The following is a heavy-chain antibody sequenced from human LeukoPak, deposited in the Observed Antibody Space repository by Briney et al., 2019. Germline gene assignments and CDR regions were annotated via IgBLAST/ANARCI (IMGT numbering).Heavy chain of an antibody. Sequence: PSETLSLTCAVYGGSFSGYYWRWIRHPPGKGLEWIGEIKHSGSTNYNPSLKSRVTISVDTSKNQFSLKLSSVTAADTAVYYCARTSFDYWGQGTLVTVSS. CDR3: ARTSFDY. CDR1: GGSFSGYY. V-gene: IGHV4-34*01. J-gene: IGHJ4*02. CDR2: IKHSGST.